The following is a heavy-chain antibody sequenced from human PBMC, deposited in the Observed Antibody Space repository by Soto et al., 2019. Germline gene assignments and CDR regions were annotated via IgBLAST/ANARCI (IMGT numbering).Heavy chain of an antibody. J-gene: IGHJ4*02. D-gene: IGHD3-10*01. Sequence: QVQLQESGPGLVKPAQTLSLTCTVSGPSIRSGDYYWSWIRQPHGKRLEWLGYIYYSENTPPNPSLESRLTLSLDMSNNQFSLQLTSVTAADTAVYFCARGGMYGSGSYAFDYWGQGALITVSS. CDR3: ARGGMYGSGSYAFDY. V-gene: IGHV4-30-4*01. CDR2: IYYSENT. CDR1: GPSIRSGDYY.